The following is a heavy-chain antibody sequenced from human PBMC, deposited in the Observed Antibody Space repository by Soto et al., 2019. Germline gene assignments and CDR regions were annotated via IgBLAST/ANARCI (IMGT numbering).Heavy chain of an antibody. CDR3: ARDLTIAVAEGWYFDL. V-gene: IGHV1-18*01. CDR2: ISAYNGNT. J-gene: IGHJ2*01. Sequence: QVQLVQSGAEVKKPGASVKVSCKASGYTFTSYGISWVRQAPGQGLEWMGWISAYNGNTNYAQKLQGRVTMTTDTSTSRAYMELRSPRSDDTAVYYCARDLTIAVAEGWYFDLWGRGTLVTVSS. CDR1: GYTFTSYG. D-gene: IGHD6-19*01.